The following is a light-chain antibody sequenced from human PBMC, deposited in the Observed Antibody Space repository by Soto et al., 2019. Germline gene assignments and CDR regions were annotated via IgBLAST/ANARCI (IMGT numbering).Light chain of an antibody. CDR2: GAS. CDR3: QQYRDSLWM. CDR1: QSVISTY. J-gene: IGKJ1*01. Sequence: EIVLTQSPGTLSLSPGERATLSCRASQSVISTYLAWYQQKPGQAPRLLIYGASSRATGIPDRFSGSGSGTDFTLTISRLEPEDFAVYYCQQYRDSLWMFGQGTKVEIK. V-gene: IGKV3-20*01.